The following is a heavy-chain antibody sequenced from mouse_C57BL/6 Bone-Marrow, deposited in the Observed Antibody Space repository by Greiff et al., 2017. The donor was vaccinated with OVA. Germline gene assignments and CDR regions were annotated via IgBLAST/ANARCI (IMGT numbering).Heavy chain of an antibody. CDR1: GFTFSDYG. V-gene: IGHV5-17*01. CDR2: ISSGSSTI. Sequence: EVKVEESGGGLVKPGGSLKLSCAASGFTFSDYGMHWVRQAPEKGLEWVAYISSGSSTIYYADTVKGRFTSSRDNAKNTLFLQMTSLRSEDTAMYYCARINYWYFDVWGTGTTVTVSS. CDR3: ARINYWYFDV. J-gene: IGHJ1*03.